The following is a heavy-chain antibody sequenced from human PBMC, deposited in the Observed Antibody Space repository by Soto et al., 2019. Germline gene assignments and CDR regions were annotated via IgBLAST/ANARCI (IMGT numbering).Heavy chain of an antibody. CDR3: AREIRRSSSWYGDYYYGMDV. CDR2: IWYDGSNK. V-gene: IGHV3-33*01. CDR1: GFTFSSYG. Sequence: GGSLRLSCAASGFTFSSYGMHWVRQAPGKGLEWVAVIWYDGSNKYYADSVKGRFTISRDNSKNTLYLQMNSLRAEDTAVYYCAREIRRSSSWYGDYYYGMDVWGQGTTVTVSS. J-gene: IGHJ6*02. D-gene: IGHD6-13*01.